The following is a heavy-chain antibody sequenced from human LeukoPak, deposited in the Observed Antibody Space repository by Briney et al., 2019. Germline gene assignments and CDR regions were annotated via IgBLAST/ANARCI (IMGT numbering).Heavy chain of an antibody. CDR2: IYYRGNT. CDR1: GGSISTSSYF. J-gene: IGHJ4*02. V-gene: IGHV4-39*07. Sequence: SETLSLTCTVSGGSISTSSYFWGWLRQPPGKGLEWIGSIYYRGNTYFNSSLKSRVTMSVDTSKNQFSLRLTSVTAADTAVYYCAKDRGPITDYWGQGTLVTVSS. D-gene: IGHD5-12*01. CDR3: AKDRGPITDY.